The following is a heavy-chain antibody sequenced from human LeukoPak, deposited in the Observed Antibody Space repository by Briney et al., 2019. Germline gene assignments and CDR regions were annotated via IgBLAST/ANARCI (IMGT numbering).Heavy chain of an antibody. V-gene: IGHV3-48*03. J-gene: IGHJ4*02. Sequence: GGSLRLSCAASGFTFSSYEMNWVRQAPGKGLEWVSYISSSGSTIYYADSVKGRFTISRDNAKNSLYLQMNSLGAEDTAVYYCAREVDFWSGFQGYFEYWGQGTLLTVSS. CDR1: GFTFSSYE. CDR3: AREVDFWSGFQGYFEY. CDR2: ISSSGSTI. D-gene: IGHD3-3*01.